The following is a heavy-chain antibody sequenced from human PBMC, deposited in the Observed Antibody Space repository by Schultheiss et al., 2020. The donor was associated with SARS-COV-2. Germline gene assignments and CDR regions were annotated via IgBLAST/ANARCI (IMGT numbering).Heavy chain of an antibody. D-gene: IGHD2-2*01. CDR2: IYYSGST. CDR3: ARRWDIVVVPAAKHAFDI. V-gene: IGHV4-59*01. Sequence: SETLSLTCTVSGGSISSYYWSWIRQPPGKGLEWIGSIYYSGSTYYNPSLKSRVTISVDTSKNQFSLKLSSVTAADTAVYYCARRWDIVVVPAAKHAFDIWGQGTMVTVSS. J-gene: IGHJ3*02. CDR1: GGSISSYY.